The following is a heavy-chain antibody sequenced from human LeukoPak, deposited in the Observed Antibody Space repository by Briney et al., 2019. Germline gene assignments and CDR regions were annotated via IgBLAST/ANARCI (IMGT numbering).Heavy chain of an antibody. J-gene: IGHJ4*02. CDR3: ARNTRTSFDI. Sequence: GGSLRLSCAVSGFTFSSSWMHWVRQAPGKGLVWVSRINPDESTTTYADSVKGRFTISRDNAKNTLYLQMNSLRAEDTAVYYCARNTRTSFDIWGQGTLVTVSS. CDR2: INPDESTT. V-gene: IGHV3-74*01. D-gene: IGHD2-2*01. CDR1: GFTFSSSW.